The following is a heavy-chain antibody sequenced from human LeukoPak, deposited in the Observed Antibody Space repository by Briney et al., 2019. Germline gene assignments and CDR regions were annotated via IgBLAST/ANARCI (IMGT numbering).Heavy chain of an antibody. V-gene: IGHV4-30-4*01. CDR2: IYYSGST. CDR3: ARYPRYSNSSGPSFDY. Sequence: SQTLSLTCTVSGGSISSGDYYWSWIRQPPGKGLEWIGYIYYSGSTYYNPSLKSRVTISVDTSKNQFSLKLSSVTAADTAVYYCARYPRYSNSSGPSFDYWGQGTLVTVSS. CDR1: GGSISSGDYY. D-gene: IGHD3-22*01. J-gene: IGHJ4*02.